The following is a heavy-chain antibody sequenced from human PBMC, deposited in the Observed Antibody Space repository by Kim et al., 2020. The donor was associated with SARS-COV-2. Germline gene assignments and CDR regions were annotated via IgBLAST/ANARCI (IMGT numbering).Heavy chain of an antibody. CDR1: GFTFSSYG. CDR3: ARFRGSYYAFDI. D-gene: IGHD1-26*01. Sequence: GGSLRLSCAASGFTFSSYGMHWVRQAPGKGLEWVAVIWYDGSNKYYADSVKGRFTISRDNSKNTLYLQMNSLRAEDTAVYYCARFRGSYYAFDIWGQGTMVTVSS. CDR2: IWYDGSNK. J-gene: IGHJ3*02. V-gene: IGHV3-33*01.